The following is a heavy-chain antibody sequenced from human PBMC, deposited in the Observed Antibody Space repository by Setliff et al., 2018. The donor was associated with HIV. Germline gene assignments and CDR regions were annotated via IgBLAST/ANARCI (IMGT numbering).Heavy chain of an antibody. CDR3: ARLPFITIFGVLNGDDGFDI. D-gene: IGHD3-3*01. CDR2: INPSGGT. V-gene: IGHV1-2*02. CDR1: GYSFANYG. Sequence: ASVKVSCKAFGYSFANYGITWVRQAPGQGLEWMGRINPSGGTRYAQKFQGRVSMTRDTAISTAYMELSRLRSDDSAVYYCARLPFITIFGVLNGDDGFDIWGQGTMVTVSS. J-gene: IGHJ3*02.